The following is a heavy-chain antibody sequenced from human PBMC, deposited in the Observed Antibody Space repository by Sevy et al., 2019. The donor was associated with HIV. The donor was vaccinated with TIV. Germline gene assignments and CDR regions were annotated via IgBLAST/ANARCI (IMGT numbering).Heavy chain of an antibody. CDR2: ISSSGSTI. D-gene: IGHD5-18*01. J-gene: IGHJ3*02. Sequence: GGSLRLSCAASGFTFSDYYMSWIRQAPGKGLEWVSYISSSGSTIYYADSVKGRFTISRDNAKNSLYLQMNSLRAEDTAMYYCAREPAMVTNRAFDIWGQGTMVTVSS. CDR3: AREPAMVTNRAFDI. CDR1: GFTFSDYY. V-gene: IGHV3-11*01.